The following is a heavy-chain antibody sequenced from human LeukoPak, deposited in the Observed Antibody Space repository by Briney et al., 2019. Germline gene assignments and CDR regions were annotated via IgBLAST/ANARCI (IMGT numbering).Heavy chain of an antibody. CDR3: ARAPAYSSSSLYYFDY. V-gene: IGHV4-39*07. D-gene: IGHD6-13*01. CDR1: GGSINSGDYY. J-gene: IGHJ4*02. CDR2: IYYSGST. Sequence: SETLSLTCTASGGSINSGDYYWVWIRQPPGKGLEWIGSIYYSGSTSYNPSLRSRVTMTVDTSKSQFSLKLSSVTAADTAVYYCARAPAYSSSSLYYFDYWGQGTLVTVSS.